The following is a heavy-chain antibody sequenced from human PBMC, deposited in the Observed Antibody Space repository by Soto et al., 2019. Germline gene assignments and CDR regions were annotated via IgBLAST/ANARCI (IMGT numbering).Heavy chain of an antibody. V-gene: IGHV1-3*01. J-gene: IGHJ4*02. CDR3: ARRPGYSYGDY. CDR2: INAGNGNT. D-gene: IGHD5-18*01. CDR1: GYTFTSYA. Sequence: QVQLVQSGAEVKKPGASVKVSCKASGYTFTSYAMHWVRQAPGQRLEWMGWINAGNGNTKYSQKFQGRVTITRDTPASTADMELSSLRSEDTAVYYCARRPGYSYGDYWGQGTLVTVSS.